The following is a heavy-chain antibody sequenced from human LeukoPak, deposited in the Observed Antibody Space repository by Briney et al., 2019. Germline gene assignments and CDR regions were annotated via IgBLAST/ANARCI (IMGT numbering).Heavy chain of an antibody. D-gene: IGHD7-27*01. CDR1: GFTFSTSA. CDR2: ISGSGAT. V-gene: IGHV3-23*01. Sequence: GGSLRLSCAASGFTFSTSAMTWVRQAPGKGLEWVSGISGSGATDYADSVKGRFTISRDNSKNTLYLRINSLRAEDTAPYYCAKDLNWGGRWGQGTLVTVSS. CDR3: AKDLNWGGR. J-gene: IGHJ4*02.